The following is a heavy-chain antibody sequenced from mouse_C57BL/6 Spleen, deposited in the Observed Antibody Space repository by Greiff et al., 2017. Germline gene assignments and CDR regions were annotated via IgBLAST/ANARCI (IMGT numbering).Heavy chain of an antibody. D-gene: IGHD6-1*01. Sequence: EVKLVESGGGLVKPGGSLKLSCAASGFTFSDYGMHWVRQAPEKGLVWVAYIGSGSSTIYYADTVKGRYTISRDNAKNTLFLQINSLRSEDTAMYYCARRTSFDYWGQGTTLTVSS. CDR3: ARRTSFDY. V-gene: IGHV5-17*01. CDR2: IGSGSSTI. J-gene: IGHJ2*01. CDR1: GFTFSDYG.